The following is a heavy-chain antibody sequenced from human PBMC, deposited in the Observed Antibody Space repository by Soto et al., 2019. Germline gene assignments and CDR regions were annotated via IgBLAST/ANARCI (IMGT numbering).Heavy chain of an antibody. CDR1: GFTFSNAW. CDR3: TTDAYYDFWSGYYRTLDY. D-gene: IGHD3-3*01. V-gene: IGHV3-15*07. J-gene: IGHJ4*02. Sequence: GGSLRLSCAASGFTFSNAWMNWVRQAPGKGLEWVGRIKSKTDGGTTDYAAPVKGRFTISRDDSKNTLYLQMNSLKTEDTAVYYCTTDAYYDFWSGYYRTLDYWGQGTLVTVSS. CDR2: IKSKTDGGTT.